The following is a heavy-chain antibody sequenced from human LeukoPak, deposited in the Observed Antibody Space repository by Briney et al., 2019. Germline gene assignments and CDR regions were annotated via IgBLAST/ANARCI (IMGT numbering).Heavy chain of an antibody. Sequence: GGSLRLSCAASGFTFSSYSMNWVRQAPGKGLEWVSYISSSSSTIYYADSVKGRFTISRDNAKNSLYLQMNSLRAEDTAVYYCARDRRFSSGWGDAFDIWGQGTMVTVSS. CDR3: ARDRRFSSGWGDAFDI. D-gene: IGHD6-19*01. V-gene: IGHV3-48*01. CDR1: GFTFSSYS. CDR2: ISSSSSTI. J-gene: IGHJ3*02.